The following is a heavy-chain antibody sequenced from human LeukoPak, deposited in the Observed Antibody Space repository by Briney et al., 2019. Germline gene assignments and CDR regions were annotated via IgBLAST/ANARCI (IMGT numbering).Heavy chain of an antibody. CDR1: GGSISSSSHY. J-gene: IGHJ4*02. CDR3: ARRVAGSGYRDY. CDR2: IYYTGST. D-gene: IGHD3-22*01. V-gene: IGHV4-39*01. Sequence: SETLSLTCTVSGGSISSSSHYWGWIRQPPGMGLEWIGNIYYTGSTNYNPSLKSRVTISVDTSKNQFSLKLSSVTAADTADYCCARRVAGSGYRDYWGQGILVTVSS.